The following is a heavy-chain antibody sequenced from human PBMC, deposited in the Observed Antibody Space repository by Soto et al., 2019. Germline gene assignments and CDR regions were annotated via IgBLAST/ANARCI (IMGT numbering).Heavy chain of an antibody. Sequence: QVQLVQSGVEVKKAGASVKVSCKASGYTFSSYGISWARQAPGQGLEWMGWISDYNVNTHYAQKFQGRLTMTTATSTRTAYMGLRGLRSDDTAVYFCAREGYYSGSGTYSPPRYYGMDVWGQGTTVTVSS. CDR3: AREGYYSGSGTYSPPRYYGMDV. J-gene: IGHJ6*02. V-gene: IGHV1-18*01. CDR1: GYTFSSYG. D-gene: IGHD3-10*01. CDR2: ISDYNVNT.